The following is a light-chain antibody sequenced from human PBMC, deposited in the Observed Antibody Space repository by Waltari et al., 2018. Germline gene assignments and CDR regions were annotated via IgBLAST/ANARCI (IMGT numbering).Light chain of an antibody. CDR2: AAS. J-gene: IGKJ3*01. CDR1: QDISTW. V-gene: IGKV1-12*01. Sequence: EIQMTQSPSSVSASVGDRVTITCRASQDISTWLAWYQQKPGKAPKVLIYAASSLQSGVPSRFSGSGSGTDFTLTITSVQPEDSATYYCQQANIFPFAFGPGTKVHIK. CDR3: QQANIFPFA.